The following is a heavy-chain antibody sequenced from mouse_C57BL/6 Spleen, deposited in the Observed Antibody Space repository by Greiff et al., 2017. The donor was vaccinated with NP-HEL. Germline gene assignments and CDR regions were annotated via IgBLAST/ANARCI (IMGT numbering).Heavy chain of an antibody. V-gene: IGHV6-3*01. D-gene: IGHD1-1*01. J-gene: IGHJ1*03. Sequence: EVKLEESGGGLVQPGGSMKLSCVASGFTFSNYWMNWVRQSPEKGLEWVAQIRLKSDNYATHYAESVKGRFTISRDDSKSSVYLQMNNLRAEDTGIYYCTVYGSSYSWYFDVWGTGTTVTVSS. CDR3: TVYGSSYSWYFDV. CDR2: IRLKSDNYAT. CDR1: GFTFSNYW.